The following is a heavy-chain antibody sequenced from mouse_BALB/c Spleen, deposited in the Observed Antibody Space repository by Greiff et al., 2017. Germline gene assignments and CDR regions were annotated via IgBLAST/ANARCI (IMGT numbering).Heavy chain of an antibody. J-gene: IGHJ4*01. V-gene: IGHV1-14*01. D-gene: IGHD1-1*01. CDR3: AREEHYYGSSYAMDY. Sequence: EVQVVESGPELVKPGASVKMSCKASGYTFTSYVMHWVKQKPGQGLEWIGYINPYNDGTKYNEKFKGKATLTSDKSSSTAYMELSSLTSEDSAVYYCAREEHYYGSSYAMDYWGQGTSVTVSS. CDR2: INPYNDGT. CDR1: GYTFTSYV.